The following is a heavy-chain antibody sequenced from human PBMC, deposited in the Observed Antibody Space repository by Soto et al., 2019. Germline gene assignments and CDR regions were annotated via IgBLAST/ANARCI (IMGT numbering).Heavy chain of an antibody. CDR1: GGSISSHS. Sequence: SETLSLTCTVSGGSISSHSWSWIRQPPGKGLGWIGYIYYSGSTDYNPSLKSRVTISVDTSKNLFSLKLSSVTAADTAVYYCARLMGATVVGVHWGQGTLVTVSS. CDR2: IYYSGST. D-gene: IGHD1-26*01. CDR3: ARLMGATVVGVH. J-gene: IGHJ4*02. V-gene: IGHV4-59*11.